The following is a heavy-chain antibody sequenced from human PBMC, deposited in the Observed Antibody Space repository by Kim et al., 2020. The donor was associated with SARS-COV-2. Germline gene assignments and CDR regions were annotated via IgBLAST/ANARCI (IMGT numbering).Heavy chain of an antibody. V-gene: IGHV3-33*01. Sequence: KSHGDSVKGRFTISRDNSKNTLYLQMNSLRAEDTAVYYCAREGGYSSGDYWGQGTLVTVSS. CDR3: AREGGYSSGDY. CDR2: K. D-gene: IGHD6-19*01. J-gene: IGHJ4*02.